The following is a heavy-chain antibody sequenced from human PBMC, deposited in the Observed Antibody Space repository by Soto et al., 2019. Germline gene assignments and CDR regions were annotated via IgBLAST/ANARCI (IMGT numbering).Heavy chain of an antibody. Sequence: QVQLRESGPGLVKPSETLSLTCAVSGGSITSGGSYWSWVRQHPGKGLEWIGHVYYSWSAYYNPSLKSRVAISVDTSKNHFSLMVNYVTAADTAVYYCAKSLPGGTIYYMDVWGEGTTITVSS. D-gene: IGHD1-26*01. V-gene: IGHV4-31*11. CDR3: AKSLPGGTIYYMDV. CDR2: VYYSWSA. J-gene: IGHJ6*03. CDR1: GGSITSGGSY.